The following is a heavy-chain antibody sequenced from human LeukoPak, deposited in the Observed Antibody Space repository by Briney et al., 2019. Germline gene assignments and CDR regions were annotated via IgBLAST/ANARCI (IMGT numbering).Heavy chain of an antibody. Sequence: GGSLRLSCAASGFTLSSYAMSWVRQAPGQGLEWVSAISGSGGSTYYADSVKGRFTISRDNSKNTPYLQMNSLRAKDTAVYYCAKEYYYGSGSYYNAPPYNMDVWGKGTTVTVSS. V-gene: IGHV3-23*01. CDR2: ISGSGGST. CDR1: GFTLSSYA. CDR3: AKEYYYGSGSYYNAPPYNMDV. J-gene: IGHJ6*03. D-gene: IGHD3-10*01.